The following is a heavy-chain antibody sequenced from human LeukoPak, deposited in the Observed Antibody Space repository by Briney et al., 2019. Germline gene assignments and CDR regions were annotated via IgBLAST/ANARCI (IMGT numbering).Heavy chain of an antibody. D-gene: IGHD5-12*01. CDR2: ISSSSSYI. CDR1: GFTFSSYA. J-gene: IGHJ6*03. Sequence: PGGSLRLSCAASGFTFSSYAMSWVRQAPGKGLEWVSSISSSSSYIYYADSVKGRFTISRDNSKNTLYLQMNSLRAEDTAVYYCAKDGVGYSGYWLTVPIYYYYYMDVWGKGTTVTISS. CDR3: AKDGVGYSGYWLTVPIYYYYYMDV. V-gene: IGHV3-21*01.